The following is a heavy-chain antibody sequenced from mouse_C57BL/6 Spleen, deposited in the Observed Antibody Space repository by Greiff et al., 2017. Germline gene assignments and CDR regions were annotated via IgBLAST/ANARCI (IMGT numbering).Heavy chain of an antibody. CDR2: INPYNGGT. D-gene: IGHD2-4*01. Sequence: VQLKQSGPVLVKPGASVKMSCTASGYTFTDYYMNWVKQSHGKSLEWIGVINPYNGGTRYNQQFKGKATLTVDKSSSTAYMELNSLTSEDSAVYYCATERAYYDYEGYFDVWGTGTTVTVSS. V-gene: IGHV1-19*01. CDR1: GYTFTDYY. J-gene: IGHJ1*03. CDR3: ATERAYYDYEGYFDV.